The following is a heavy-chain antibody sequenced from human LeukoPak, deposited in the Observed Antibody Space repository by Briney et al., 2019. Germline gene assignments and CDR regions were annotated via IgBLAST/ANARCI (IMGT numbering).Heavy chain of an antibody. CDR3: AKDHIAAAGTPWFDP. CDR2: ISGNGAAT. D-gene: IGHD6-13*01. J-gene: IGHJ5*02. CDR1: GFTFSGSA. Sequence: GGSLRLSCAASGFTFSGSAMSWVRQAPGKGLEWVSAISGNGAATFYADSVKGRFTISRDNSKNTLYLQMNSLRAEDTAVYYCAKDHIAAAGTPWFDPWGQGTLVTVSS. V-gene: IGHV3-23*01.